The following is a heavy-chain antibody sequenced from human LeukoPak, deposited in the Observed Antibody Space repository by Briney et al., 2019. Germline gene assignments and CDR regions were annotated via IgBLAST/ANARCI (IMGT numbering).Heavy chain of an antibody. D-gene: IGHD6-13*01. CDR3: ARDYLAAAGYYYYYMDV. J-gene: IGHJ6*03. CDR1: GYTFTGYY. CDR2: INPNSGGT. V-gene: IGHV1-2*06. Sequence: ASLKVSCKASGYTFTGYYMHWVRQAPGQGLEWMGRINPNSGGTNYAQKFQGRVTMTRDTSISTAYMELSRLRSDDTAVYYCARDYLAAAGYYYYYMDVWGKGTTVTVSS.